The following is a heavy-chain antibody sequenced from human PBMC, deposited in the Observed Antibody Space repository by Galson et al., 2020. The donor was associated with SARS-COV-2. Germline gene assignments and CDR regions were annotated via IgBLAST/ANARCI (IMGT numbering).Heavy chain of an antibody. CDR1: GGTFSSYA. CDR3: ARTNYYDNSSYSYHYDMDV. Sequence: ASVKVSCKASGGTFSSYAISWVRQAPGQGLEWMGGIIPIFGTANYAQKFQGRVTITTDESTSTAYMELSSLRSEDTAVYYCARTNYYDNSSYSYHYDMDVWGKGATVTVSS. D-gene: IGHD3-22*01. V-gene: IGHV1-69*05. J-gene: IGHJ6*03. CDR2: IIPIFGTA.